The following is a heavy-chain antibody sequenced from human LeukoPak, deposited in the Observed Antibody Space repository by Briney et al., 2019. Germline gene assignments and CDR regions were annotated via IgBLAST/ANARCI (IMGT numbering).Heavy chain of an antibody. D-gene: IGHD1-1*01. Sequence: GGSLRLSCAASGFTFSSYAMSWVRQAPGKGLEWVSAISGSGDSTYYADSVKGGITISRDNSKNTLYLQMNSLRAEDTAVYYCAKGDRFGTTGTMDVWGQGTTVTVSS. V-gene: IGHV3-23*01. CDR1: GFTFSSYA. J-gene: IGHJ6*02. CDR2: ISGSGDST. CDR3: AKGDRFGTTGTMDV.